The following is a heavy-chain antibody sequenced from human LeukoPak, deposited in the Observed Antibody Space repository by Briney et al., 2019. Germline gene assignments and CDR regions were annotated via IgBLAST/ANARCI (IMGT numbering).Heavy chain of an antibody. CDR3: ARAXXSXXXYDY. J-gene: IGHJ4*01. CDR1: GFTFSVYA. Sequence: GGSLRLSCAASGFTFSVYAMSWVRQAPGKGPEWVSIISHSADSTNFADSVKGRFTISRDNSKNTLYLQMNSLRPVDTAVYYCARAXXSXXXYDY. V-gene: IGHV3-23*01. CDR2: ISHSADST.